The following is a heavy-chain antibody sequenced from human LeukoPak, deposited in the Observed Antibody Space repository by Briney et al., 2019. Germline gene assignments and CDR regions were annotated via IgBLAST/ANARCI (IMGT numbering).Heavy chain of an antibody. CDR1: GGSFSGYY. D-gene: IGHD6-19*01. J-gene: IGHJ4*02. V-gene: IGHV4-34*01. Sequence: SETLSLTCAVYGGSFSGYYWSWVRQPPGKGLEWIGEINHSGSTNYNPSLKSRVTISVDTSQNPYSLKLSSVAAADPAVYYCARGGWWRVFDYWGQGTLVTVSS. CDR2: INHSGST. CDR3: ARGGWWRVFDY.